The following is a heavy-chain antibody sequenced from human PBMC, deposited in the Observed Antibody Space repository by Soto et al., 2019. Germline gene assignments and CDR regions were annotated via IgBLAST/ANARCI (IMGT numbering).Heavy chain of an antibody. D-gene: IGHD5-18*01. V-gene: IGHV3-30-3*01. CDR1: GFTFSSYA. CDR3: AREDTAMVTGFDY. J-gene: IGHJ4*02. CDR2: ISYDGSNK. Sequence: GGSLRLSCAASGFTFSSYAMHWVRQAPGKGLEWVAVISYDGSNKYYADSVKGRFTISRDNSKNTLYLQMNSLRAEDTAVYYCAREDTAMVTGFDYWGQGTLVTVSS.